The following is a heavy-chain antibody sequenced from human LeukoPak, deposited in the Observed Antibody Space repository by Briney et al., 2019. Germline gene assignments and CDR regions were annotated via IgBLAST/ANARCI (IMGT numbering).Heavy chain of an antibody. D-gene: IGHD6-13*01. J-gene: IGHJ4*02. CDR3: ARVAGYSSSWYQGGYFDY. CDR2: IYYSGST. V-gene: IGHV4-59*12. Sequence: PSETLSLTCTVSGGSISTYYWSWIRQPPGKGLEWIGYIYYSGSTYYNPSLKSRVTISVDASKNQFSLKLSSVTAADTAVYYCARVAGYSSSWYQGGYFDYWGQGTLVTVSS. CDR1: GGSISTYY.